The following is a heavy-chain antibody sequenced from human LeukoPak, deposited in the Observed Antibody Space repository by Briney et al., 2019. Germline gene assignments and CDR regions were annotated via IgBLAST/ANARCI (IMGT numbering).Heavy chain of an antibody. CDR2: IYYSGTT. Sequence: KPSETLSLTCTVSGGSLTSTPYYWGWIRQPPGRELDWIGSIYYSGTTYYNPSLKSRVTISMDTSKNQFSLNLSSVTAADTAVYYCARGRGYSYAFDPWGQGTLVTVSS. V-gene: IGHV4-39*07. D-gene: IGHD5-18*01. J-gene: IGHJ5*02. CDR3: ARGRGYSYAFDP. CDR1: GGSLTSTPYY.